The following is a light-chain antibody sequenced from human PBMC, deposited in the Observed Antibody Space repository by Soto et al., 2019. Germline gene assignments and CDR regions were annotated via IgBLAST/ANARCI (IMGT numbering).Light chain of an antibody. CDR3: QQYGSSP. Sequence: EIVLTQSPGTLSLSPGERATLSCSASQSVSSSYLAWYQQKPGQAPRLLIYGASSRATGIPDRFSGSGSGTDFTLTISRLEPEDFAVYYCQQYGSSPFGGGTKVDIK. J-gene: IGKJ4*01. CDR1: QSVSSSY. V-gene: IGKV3-20*01. CDR2: GAS.